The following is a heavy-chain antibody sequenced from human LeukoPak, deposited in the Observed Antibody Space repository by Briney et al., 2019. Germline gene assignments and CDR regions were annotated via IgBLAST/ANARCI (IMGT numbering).Heavy chain of an antibody. CDR1: GXTFSNYG. D-gene: IGHD3-9*01. V-gene: IGHV3-48*02. J-gene: IGHJ1*01. Sequence: GGSLRLSCAASGXTFSNYGMHWVRQAPGKGLEWVSYISSSSSTIYYADSVKGRFTISRDNAKNSLYLQMNSLRDEDTAVYYCARDYLTGAEYFQHWGQGTLVTVSS. CDR3: ARDYLTGAEYFQH. CDR2: ISSSSSTI.